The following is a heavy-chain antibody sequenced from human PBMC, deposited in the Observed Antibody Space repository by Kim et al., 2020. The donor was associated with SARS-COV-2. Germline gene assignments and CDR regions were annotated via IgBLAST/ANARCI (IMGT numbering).Heavy chain of an antibody. J-gene: IGHJ4*02. Sequence: GGSLRLSCAASGFTFSNFWMSWVRQAPGKGLEWVANIKRDGSEEYYVDSVKGRFTISRDNAQKSVYLQMNSLRADDTAVYFCARDAVIGEPGDFFDYWGQGTLVTVSS. CDR1: GFTFSNFW. CDR3: ARDAVIGEPGDFFDY. V-gene: IGHV3-7*03. CDR2: IKRDGSEE. D-gene: IGHD3-16*01.